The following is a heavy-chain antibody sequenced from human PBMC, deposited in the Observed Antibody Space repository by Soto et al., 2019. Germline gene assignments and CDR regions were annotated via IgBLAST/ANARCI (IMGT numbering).Heavy chain of an antibody. D-gene: IGHD6-6*01. CDR3: ATFSSPGIRWYFDL. Sequence: SETLSLTCNVSGGSMRSYYWSWIRQAPGKGLEWIGYIYYSGTTNYNPSLKSRVTISVDTSKNQFSLRLTSVTAADTAVYYCATFSSPGIRWYFDLWGRGTLVTVSS. CDR2: IYYSGTT. CDR1: GGSMRSYY. V-gene: IGHV4-59*01. J-gene: IGHJ2*01.